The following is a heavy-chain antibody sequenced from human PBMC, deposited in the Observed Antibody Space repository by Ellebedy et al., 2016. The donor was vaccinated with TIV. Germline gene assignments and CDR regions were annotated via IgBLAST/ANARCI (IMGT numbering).Heavy chain of an antibody. CDR1: GGSIGAYY. CDR3: AREFLSANYPDYFDY. CDR2: VYYSGST. J-gene: IGHJ4*02. V-gene: IGHV4-59*01. Sequence: MPSETLSLTCTVSGGSIGAYYWSWIRQPPGKGLEWIGYVYYSGSTNYSPSLKSRVTISVDTSKNQFSLKLSSVTAADTAVYYCAREFLSANYPDYFDYWGQGALVTVSS. D-gene: IGHD4/OR15-4a*01.